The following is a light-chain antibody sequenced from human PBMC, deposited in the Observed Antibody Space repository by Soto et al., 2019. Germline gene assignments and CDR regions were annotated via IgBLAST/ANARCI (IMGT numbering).Light chain of an antibody. Sequence: EIVLTQSPATLSFSPGDRATLSCRVNQTSYSFLASYQQNPSPAPRLLIYSASARATGIPARFSGSGSGTEFTLTISGLEPEDFAVYYRQHRGAWPPYTFRQRTKLEIK. J-gene: IGKJ2*01. CDR3: QHRGAWPPYT. CDR1: QTSYSF. V-gene: IGKV3-11*01. CDR2: SAS.